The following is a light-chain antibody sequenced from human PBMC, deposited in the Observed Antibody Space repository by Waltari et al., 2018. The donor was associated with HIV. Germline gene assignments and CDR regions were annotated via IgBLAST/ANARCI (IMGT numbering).Light chain of an antibody. Sequence: DIQLTQSPSFLSASVRDRVTITCRASQGISSYLAWYQQRPGKVPKLLIYATSTLQSGVPSRFSGSGSGTEFALTISSLQPEDFATYYCQQLNSYPITFGQGTRLEIK. CDR1: QGISSY. CDR2: ATS. CDR3: QQLNSYPIT. V-gene: IGKV1-9*01. J-gene: IGKJ5*01.